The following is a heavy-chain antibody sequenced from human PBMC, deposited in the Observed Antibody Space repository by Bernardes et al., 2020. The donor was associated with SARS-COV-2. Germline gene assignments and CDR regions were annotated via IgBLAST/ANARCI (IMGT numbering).Heavy chain of an antibody. CDR2: ITTRSNYI. CDR3: ARILRDNGFGSGYYDL. J-gene: IGHJ2*01. Sequence: GGSLRLSCAASGFTFSSYAMNWVRQAPGKGLQWVSSITTRSNYIQYTDSVEGRFTISRDNAKNSLYLEMTSLRAEDTAIYYCARILRDNGFGSGYYDLWGRGTLVTVSS. D-gene: IGHD4-17*01. V-gene: IGHV3-21*01. CDR1: GFTFSSYA.